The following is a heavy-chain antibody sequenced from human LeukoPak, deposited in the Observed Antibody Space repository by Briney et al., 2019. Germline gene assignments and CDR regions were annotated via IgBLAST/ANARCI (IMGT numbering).Heavy chain of an antibody. CDR3: ARAGILGAVAGRLDY. D-gene: IGHD6-19*01. CDR2: INWNGGST. V-gene: IGHV3-20*04. Sequence: PGGSLRPSCAASGFTFDDYGMSWVRQAPGKGLEWVSGINWNGGSTGYADSVKGRFTISRDNAKNSLYLQMNSLRAEDTALYYCARAGILGAVAGRLDYWGQGTLVTVSS. CDR1: GFTFDDYG. J-gene: IGHJ4*02.